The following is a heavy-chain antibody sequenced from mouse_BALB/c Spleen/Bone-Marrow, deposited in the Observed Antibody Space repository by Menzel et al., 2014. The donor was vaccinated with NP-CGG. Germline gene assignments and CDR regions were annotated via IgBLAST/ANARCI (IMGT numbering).Heavy chain of an antibody. CDR3: ARSGKVRNAMDY. J-gene: IGHJ4*01. CDR2: ISSYYGDA. V-gene: IGHV1-67*01. CDR1: GYTFTDYA. D-gene: IGHD2-14*01. Sequence: VKLMESGAELVRPGVSVKISCKGSGYTFTDYAVHWVKQSHIKSLEWIGLISSYYGDATYNQKFKGKATMTVDKSSSTAFLELARLTSEDSAIYYCARSGKVRNAMDYWGQGTSVTVSS.